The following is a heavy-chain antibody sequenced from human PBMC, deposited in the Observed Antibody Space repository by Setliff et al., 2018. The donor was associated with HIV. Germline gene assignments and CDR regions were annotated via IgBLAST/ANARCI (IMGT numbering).Heavy chain of an antibody. Sequence: SETLSLTCTVSGGSISNSSYYWGWIRQPPVKGLEWIGSIYYSGSTYYNPSLKSRVTISVDTSKNQFSLKLSSVTAADAAVYYCARIVATITCYDYWGQGTLVTVSS. CDR2: IYYSGST. J-gene: IGHJ4*02. CDR3: ARIVATITCYDY. D-gene: IGHD5-12*01. CDR1: GGSISNSSYY. V-gene: IGHV4-39*07.